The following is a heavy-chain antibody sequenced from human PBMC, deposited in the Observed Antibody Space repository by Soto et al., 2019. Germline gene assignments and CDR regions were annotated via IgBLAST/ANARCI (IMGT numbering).Heavy chain of an antibody. Sequence: PSETLSLTCTVSGASVSTGAYYWGWVRQRPGKGLEWIGEINHSGSTNYNPSLKSRVTISVDTSKNQFSLKLSSVTAADTAVYYCARGLVEDYDFWSGYGNWFDPWGQGTLVTVSS. CDR1: GASVSTGAYY. J-gene: IGHJ5*02. D-gene: IGHD3-3*01. V-gene: IGHV4-34*01. CDR2: INHSGST. CDR3: ARGLVEDYDFWSGYGNWFDP.